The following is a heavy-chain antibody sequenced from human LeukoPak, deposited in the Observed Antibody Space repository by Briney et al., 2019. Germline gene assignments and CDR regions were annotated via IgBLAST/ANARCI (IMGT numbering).Heavy chain of an antibody. CDR3: ARHPDYGDYSFDY. J-gene: IGHJ4*02. CDR2: IYYSGST. Sequence: PSETLSLTCTVSGGSISSSSYYWGWIRQPPGKGLEWIGSIYYSGSTYYNPSLKSRVTISVDTSRNQFSLKLSSVTAADTALYYCARHPDYGDYSFDYWGQGTLVTVSP. CDR1: GGSISSSSYY. V-gene: IGHV4-39*01. D-gene: IGHD4-17*01.